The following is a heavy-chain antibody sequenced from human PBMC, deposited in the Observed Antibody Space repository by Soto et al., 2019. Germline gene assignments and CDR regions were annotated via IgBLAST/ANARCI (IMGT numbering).Heavy chain of an antibody. CDR3: ANSRGGTFLGYHGMDI. Sequence: QVQLVQSGPEVKKTRTSVKVSCKASGGTFSSSAIIWVRQAPGHGLEWMGGITPVFGRVNYAEKFQDRVTITADEPTGTVYVELSSLRSEATALYYCANSRGGTFLGYHGMDIWCQGATVCVS. CDR1: GGTFSSSA. CDR2: ITPVFGRV. D-gene: IGHD3-16*01. V-gene: IGHV1-69*01. J-gene: IGHJ6*02.